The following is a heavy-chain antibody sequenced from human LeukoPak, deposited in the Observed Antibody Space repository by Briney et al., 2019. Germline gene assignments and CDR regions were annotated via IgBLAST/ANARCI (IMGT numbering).Heavy chain of an antibody. Sequence: GGSLRLSCAASGFTFSRYWMSWVRQAPGKGLEWVANINLDGSEKYYVDSVKGRFTISRDNAKNLLYLQMNSLRAEDTAVYYCAREAAGMTKWGQGTLVTVSS. CDR2: INLDGSEK. CDR1: GFTFSRYW. J-gene: IGHJ4*02. V-gene: IGHV3-7*01. D-gene: IGHD6-13*01. CDR3: AREAAGMTK.